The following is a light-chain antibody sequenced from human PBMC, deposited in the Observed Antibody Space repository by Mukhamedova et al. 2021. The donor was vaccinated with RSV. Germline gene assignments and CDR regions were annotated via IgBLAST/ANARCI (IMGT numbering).Light chain of an antibody. J-gene: IGKJ1*01. CDR2: KAS. V-gene: IGKV1-5*03. CDR3: QQYYSYWT. Sequence: WYQRRVHGQAPKLLIYKASTLESGVPSRFSGSGSGTQFILTISSLQPDDFATYYCQQYYSYWTFGQGTTVDIK.